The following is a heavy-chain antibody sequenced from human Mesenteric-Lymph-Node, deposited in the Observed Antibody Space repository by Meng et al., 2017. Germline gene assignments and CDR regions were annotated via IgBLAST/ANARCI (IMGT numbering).Heavy chain of an antibody. Sequence: QVQRVEAGAEVKKPGSSVKVPCKPSGGPFSSYGISWVRQAPGQGLEWIGGIIPIFGTGNYTQKFQDRLKITADESSRTVYMELSSLRSEDTAVYYCARDLPYYYGSGSYQDYWGQGTLVTVSS. CDR1: GGPFSSYG. CDR3: ARDLPYYYGSGSYQDY. V-gene: IGHV1-69*01. J-gene: IGHJ4*02. CDR2: IIPIFGTG. D-gene: IGHD3-10*01.